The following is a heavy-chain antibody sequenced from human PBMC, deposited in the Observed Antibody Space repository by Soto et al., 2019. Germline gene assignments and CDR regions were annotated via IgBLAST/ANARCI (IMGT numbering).Heavy chain of an antibody. J-gene: IGHJ3*02. CDR2: INANDGDT. Sequence: ASLKVSCKASGYTFSSHAMHWVRQAPGQSLEWVGWINANDGDTKYSEKLQGRVTITRDTSATTAYLELSGLRSEDTAVYYCARATPIIAARQTVEAFDSWGQGTMVTVSS. D-gene: IGHD6-6*01. V-gene: IGHV1-3*01. CDR1: GYTFSSHA. CDR3: ARATPIIAARQTVEAFDS.